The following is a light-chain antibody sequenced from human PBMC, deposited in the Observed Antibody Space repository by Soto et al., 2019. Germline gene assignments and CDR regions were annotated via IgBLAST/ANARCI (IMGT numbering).Light chain of an antibody. J-gene: IGLJ1*01. Sequence: QSALTQPRSVSGSPGQSVTISCTGTSSDIGNYNYVSWYQQYPGKAPKLIIYDVSKRPSGIPDRFFGSKFGNTASLTISGLQAEDEADYHCCSYAGSFIFVFGTGTKLTVL. V-gene: IGLV2-11*01. CDR2: DVS. CDR1: SSDIGNYNY. CDR3: CSYAGSFIFV.